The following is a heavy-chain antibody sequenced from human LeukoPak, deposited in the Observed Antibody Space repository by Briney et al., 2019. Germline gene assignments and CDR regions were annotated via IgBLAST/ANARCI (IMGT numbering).Heavy chain of an antibody. Sequence: GGSLRLSCTASGFTFGDHAMSWVRQAPGKGLEWVGFIRSKTSGGTTEYAASVKGRFTISRDDSKSIAYLQMNCLKTEDTAVYYFTRGPIQQWLYYGMDVWGQGTTVTVSS. CDR1: GFTFGDHA. V-gene: IGHV3-49*04. D-gene: IGHD5-18*01. CDR2: IRSKTSGGTT. CDR3: TRGPIQQWLYYGMDV. J-gene: IGHJ6*02.